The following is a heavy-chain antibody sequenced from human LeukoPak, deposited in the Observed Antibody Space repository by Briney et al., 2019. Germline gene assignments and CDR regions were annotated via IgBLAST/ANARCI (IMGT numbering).Heavy chain of an antibody. CDR2: IIPILGIA. Sequence: ASVKVSCKASGGTFSSYAISWVRQAPGQGLEWMGRIIPILGIANYAQKFQGRVTITADKSTSTAYMELNSLRSEDTAVYYCARGLRNSGFYSPYYFDYWGQGTLVTVSS. J-gene: IGHJ4*02. CDR3: ARGLRNSGFYSPYYFDY. CDR1: GGTFSSYA. V-gene: IGHV1-69*04. D-gene: IGHD3-22*01.